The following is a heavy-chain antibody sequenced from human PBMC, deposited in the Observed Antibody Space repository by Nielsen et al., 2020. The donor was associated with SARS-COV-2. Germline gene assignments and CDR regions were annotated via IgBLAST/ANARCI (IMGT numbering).Heavy chain of an antibody. J-gene: IGHJ4*02. Sequence: GGSLRLSCAASGFTFSSYAMSWVRQAPGKGLEWVSAISSSGSTIYYADSVKGRFTISRDNAKNSLYLQMNSLRAEDTAVYYCASYMVRGDGFDYWGQGTPVTVSS. CDR2: ISSSGSTI. CDR3: ASYMVRGDGFDY. V-gene: IGHV3-48*03. D-gene: IGHD3-10*01. CDR1: GFTFSSYA.